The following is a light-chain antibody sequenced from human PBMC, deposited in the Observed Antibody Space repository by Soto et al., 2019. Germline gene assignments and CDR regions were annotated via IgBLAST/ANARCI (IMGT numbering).Light chain of an antibody. V-gene: IGKV3-11*01. Sequence: EIVLTQSPATLSLSPGERATLSCRASQSVSSYLAWYQQKPGQAPRLLIYDASNRATGIPARFSGSGSGSEFTLTISSLQPDDFATYYCQQYNSYSWTFGPGTTGDIK. CDR1: QSVSSY. CDR2: DAS. J-gene: IGKJ1*01. CDR3: QQYNSYSWT.